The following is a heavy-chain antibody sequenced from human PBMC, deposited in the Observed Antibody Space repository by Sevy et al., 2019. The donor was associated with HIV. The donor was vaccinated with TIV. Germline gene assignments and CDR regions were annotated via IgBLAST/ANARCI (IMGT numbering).Heavy chain of an antibody. D-gene: IGHD5-12*01. Sequence: SETLSLTCTVSGGSISSGDYYWSWIRQPPGKGLEWIGYIYYSGSTYYNPSLKSRVTISVDTSKNQFSLKLSSGTAADTAVYYCASGGYSGYDFFRGGWYFDLWGRGTLVTVSS. CDR3: ASGGYSGYDFFRGGWYFDL. CDR1: GGSISSGDYY. V-gene: IGHV4-30-4*01. J-gene: IGHJ2*01. CDR2: IYYSGST.